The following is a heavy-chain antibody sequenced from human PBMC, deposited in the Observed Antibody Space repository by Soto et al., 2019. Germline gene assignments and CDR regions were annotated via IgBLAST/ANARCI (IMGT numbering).Heavy chain of an antibody. D-gene: IGHD4-17*01. V-gene: IGHV3-30*18. CDR1: GFTFSSYG. CDR3: AKDRVPHDYGGKESHTKSYYYYYYGMDV. J-gene: IGHJ6*02. CDR2: ISYDGSNK. Sequence: PGGSLRLSCAASGFTFSSYGMHWVRQAPGKGLEWVAVISYDGSNKYYADYVKGRFTISRDNSKNTLYLQMNSLRAEDTAVYYCAKDRVPHDYGGKESHTKSYYYYYYGMDVWGQGTTVTVSS.